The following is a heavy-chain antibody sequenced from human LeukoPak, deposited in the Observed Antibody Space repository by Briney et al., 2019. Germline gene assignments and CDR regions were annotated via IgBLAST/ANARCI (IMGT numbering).Heavy chain of an antibody. J-gene: IGHJ4*02. CDR3: ARDLVATRLPRVIGPGY. CDR1: GFTFSSYA. CDR2: ISGSGGST. V-gene: IGHV3-23*01. D-gene: IGHD3-16*02. Sequence: GGSLRLSCAASGFTFSSYATSWVRQAPGKGLEWVSAISGSGGSTYYADSVKGRFTISRDNSKNTLYLQMNGLRAEDTAVYYCARDLVATRLPRVIGPGYWGQGTLVTVSS.